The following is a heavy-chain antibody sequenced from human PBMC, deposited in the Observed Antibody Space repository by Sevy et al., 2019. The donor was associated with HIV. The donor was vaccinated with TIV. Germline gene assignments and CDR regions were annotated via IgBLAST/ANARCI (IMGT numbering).Heavy chain of an antibody. J-gene: IGHJ4*02. CDR2: ISSSVITI. D-gene: IGHD6-13*01. CDR1: GFTFSSYE. V-gene: IGHV3-48*03. CDR3: ARVEFGDSSDY. Sequence: GGSLRLSCAASGFTFSSYEMNWVRQAPGRGLEWVSYISSSVITIYYADSVKGRFTISRDNAKNSLYLQMNSLRAEDTAVYYCARVEFGDSSDYWGQGTLVTVSS.